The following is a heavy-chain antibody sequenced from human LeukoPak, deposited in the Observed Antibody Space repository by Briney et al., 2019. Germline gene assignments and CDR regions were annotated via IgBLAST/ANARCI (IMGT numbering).Heavy chain of an antibody. CDR1: GYTFTSYG. CDR2: ISAYNGNT. D-gene: IGHD2-2*02. V-gene: IGHV1-18*01. J-gene: IGHJ5*02. Sequence: ASVMVSCKASGYTFTSYGISWVRQAPGQGLEWMGWISAYNGNTNYAQKLQGRVTMTTDTSASTAYMELRSLRSDDTAVYYCARDRRYCSSTSCYMESWFDPWGQGTLVTVSS. CDR3: ARDRRYCSSTSCYMESWFDP.